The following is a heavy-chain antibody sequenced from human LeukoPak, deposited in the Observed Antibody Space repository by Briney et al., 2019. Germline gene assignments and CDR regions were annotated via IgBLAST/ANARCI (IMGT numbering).Heavy chain of an antibody. CDR1: GGSISSGGYY. CDR2: IDYSGST. CDR3: ARGTYYYDSSGVYYFDY. Sequence: SQTLSLTCTVSGGSISSGGYYWSWIRQHPGKGLAWIGYIDYSGSTYYNPSLKSRVTISVDTSKNQFSLKLSSVTAADTAVYYCARGTYYYDSSGVYYFDYWGQGTLVTVSS. J-gene: IGHJ4*02. V-gene: IGHV4-31*03. D-gene: IGHD3-22*01.